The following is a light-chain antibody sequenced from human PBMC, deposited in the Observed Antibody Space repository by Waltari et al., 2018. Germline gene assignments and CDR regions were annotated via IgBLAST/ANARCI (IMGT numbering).Light chain of an antibody. J-gene: IGKJ3*01. CDR2: GAS. V-gene: IGKV1-39*01. Sequence: DIQMSQSPSPLSASVGDIVTITCRASQFIGCDLNWYQQKPGRAPKLLIAGASNLQSGVPSRFSGSGSGTDFTLTISSLQPDDFASYYCLQTYTSLGTFGPGTKVDI. CDR3: LQTYTSLGT. CDR1: QFIGCD.